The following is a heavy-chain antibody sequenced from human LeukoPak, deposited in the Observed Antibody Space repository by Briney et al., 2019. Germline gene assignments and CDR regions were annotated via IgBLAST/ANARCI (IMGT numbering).Heavy chain of an antibody. CDR2: ISYDGSTK. Sequence: GRSLRLSCAVSGFTSSSYAVHWVRQAPGKGLEWVAVISYDGSTKYYADSVKGRFTISRDNSKNTLYLQINSLRADDTAVYNCAKGTGVSLTPYFDYWGQGTLVTVSS. CDR3: AKGTGVSLTPYFDY. CDR1: GFTSSSYA. J-gene: IGHJ4*02. D-gene: IGHD2-8*02. V-gene: IGHV3-30-3*02.